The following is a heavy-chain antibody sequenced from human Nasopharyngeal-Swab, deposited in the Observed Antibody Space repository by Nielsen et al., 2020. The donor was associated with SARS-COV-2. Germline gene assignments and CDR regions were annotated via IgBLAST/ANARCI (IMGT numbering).Heavy chain of an antibody. Sequence: GESLKISCAASGFTFSRFWMTWVRQAPGKGLEWVAYLKQDGSEEYYVDSVKGRFTISRDHAKNSLYLQMSSLRAEDTAVYYCARMNYYFYYGMDVWGQGTTVTVSS. J-gene: IGHJ6*02. V-gene: IGHV3-7*01. CDR2: LKQDGSEE. CDR1: GFTFSRFW. CDR3: ARMNYYFYYGMDV.